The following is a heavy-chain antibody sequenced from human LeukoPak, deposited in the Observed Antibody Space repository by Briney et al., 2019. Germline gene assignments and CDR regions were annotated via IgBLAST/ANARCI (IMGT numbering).Heavy chain of an antibody. J-gene: IGHJ4*02. Sequence: PGGSLRLSCAASGFTVSSKYMSWVRQAPGKGLEWVSVIYSGGSTYYADSVMGRFTISRDNSKNTLYLEMNSLRAEDTAVYYCARGKGSSSWYPIDYWGQGTLVTVSS. CDR3: ARGKGSSSWYPIDY. CDR1: GFTVSSKY. D-gene: IGHD6-13*01. CDR2: IYSGGST. V-gene: IGHV3-53*01.